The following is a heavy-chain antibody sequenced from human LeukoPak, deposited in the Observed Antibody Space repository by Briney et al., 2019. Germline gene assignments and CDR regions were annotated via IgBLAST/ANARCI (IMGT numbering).Heavy chain of an antibody. D-gene: IGHD3-10*01. CDR3: ARVRAYASGSYYNVYYFDH. CDR1: GYTFTSHY. Sequence: ASVKVSCKASGYTFTSHYIHWVRQAPGQGLEWMGIINPSGGSTSHAQKFQGRVTMTRDTSTSTVYMELSSLRSEDTAVYYCARVRAYASGSYYNVYYFDHWGQGTLVTVSS. V-gene: IGHV1-46*01. CDR2: INPSGGST. J-gene: IGHJ4*02.